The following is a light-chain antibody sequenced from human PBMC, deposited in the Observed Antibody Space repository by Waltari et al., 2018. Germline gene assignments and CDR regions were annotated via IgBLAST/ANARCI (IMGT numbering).Light chain of an antibody. CDR1: QDISSW. CDR3: QQSYSNPGT. Sequence: DIQMNQSPSSASASVGDRVTITCRARQDISSWLGWYQQKLGKAPTILFFGANSLHSGVPSRFSGSGSETDFNLTISRLQPEDFATYYCQQSYSNPGTFGLVTRVDI. CDR2: GAN. J-gene: IGKJ1*01. V-gene: IGKV1-12*01.